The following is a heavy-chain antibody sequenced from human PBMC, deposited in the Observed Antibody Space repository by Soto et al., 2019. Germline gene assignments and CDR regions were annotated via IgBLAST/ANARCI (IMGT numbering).Heavy chain of an antibody. D-gene: IGHD2-8*01. CDR1: GYTFTHYA. V-gene: IGHV1-3*01. CDR2: INAGSGNT. CDR3: ARGLAADGA. J-gene: IGHJ4*02. Sequence: QVQLVQSGAEVKKPGASVKVSCTASGYTFTHYAIHWVRHAPGQRLEWMGFINAGSGNTKYSQTFQGRLTFTKDTSASTAYMDLSRMRSEDTAISNCARGLAADGAWGQGTLVTVST.